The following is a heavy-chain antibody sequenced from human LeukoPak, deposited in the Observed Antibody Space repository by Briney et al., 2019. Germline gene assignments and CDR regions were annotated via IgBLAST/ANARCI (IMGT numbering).Heavy chain of an antibody. CDR1: GGSISSSSYY. D-gene: IGHD1-26*01. CDR3: ARGRWEQIY. CDR2: IYYSGST. J-gene: IGHJ4*02. V-gene: IGHV4-61*01. Sequence: SETLSLTCTVSGGSISSSSYYWSWIRQPPGKGLEWIGYIYYSGSTNYNPSLKSRVTISVDTSKNQFSLKLSSVTAADTAVYYCARGRWEQIYWGQGTLVTVPS.